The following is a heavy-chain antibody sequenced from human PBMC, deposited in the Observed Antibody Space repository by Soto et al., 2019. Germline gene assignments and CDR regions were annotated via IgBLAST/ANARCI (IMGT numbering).Heavy chain of an antibody. Sequence: QVQLQESGPGLVKPSQTLSLTCTVSGGSISSGGYYWSWIRQHPGKGLEWIGYIYYSGSTYYNPSIKDRVTITVDTSKNQFSLKLSSVTAADTAVYYCARRYSSGFDYWGQGTLVTVSS. J-gene: IGHJ4*02. V-gene: IGHV4-31*03. CDR1: GGSISSGGYY. D-gene: IGHD6-19*01. CDR2: IYYSGST. CDR3: ARRYSSGFDY.